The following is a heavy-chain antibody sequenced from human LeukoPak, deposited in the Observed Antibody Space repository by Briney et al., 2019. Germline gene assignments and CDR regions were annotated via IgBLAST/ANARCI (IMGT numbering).Heavy chain of an antibody. D-gene: IGHD6-19*01. CDR3: AGTPIAVAVPFDY. Sequence: ASVKVSLKGSGYTFTSYGINSVRQAPGQEPDWMGWISTYNGNTHYPLTLQGRVTMTTETFTTTAYMDLTTLRSDDTAVFNCAGTPIAVAVPFDYWGQGTLVIVCS. J-gene: IGHJ4*02. CDR1: GYTFTSYG. CDR2: ISTYNGNT. V-gene: IGHV1-18*01.